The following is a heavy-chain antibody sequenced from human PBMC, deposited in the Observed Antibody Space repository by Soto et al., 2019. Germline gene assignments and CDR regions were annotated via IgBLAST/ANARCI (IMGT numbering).Heavy chain of an antibody. V-gene: IGHV3-21*02. CDR2: ISSSSSNI. Sequence: EVQLVESGGGLVKPGGSLRLSCEASGFTFSTCSMNWVRQAPGKGLEWVSSISSSSSNIYYADSVKGRFTSSRDNAKNSLYLQMNSLRADDTAVYYCARDNGYDAATLDYWGQGTLVTVSS. J-gene: IGHJ4*02. CDR1: GFTFSTCS. D-gene: IGHD5-12*01. CDR3: ARDNGYDAATLDY.